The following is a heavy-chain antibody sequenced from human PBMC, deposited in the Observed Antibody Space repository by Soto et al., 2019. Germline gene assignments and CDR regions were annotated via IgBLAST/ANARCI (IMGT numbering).Heavy chain of an antibody. CDR3: ARDRSGTMIVVVITTFYYYYGMDV. V-gene: IGHV1-18*01. Sequence: VASVNVSCKASGYTFTSYGISWVRQAPGQGLEWMGWISAYNGNTNYAQKLQGRVTMTTDTSTSTAYMELRSLRSDDTAVYYCARDRSGTMIVVVITTFYYYYGMDVWGQGTTVTVSS. J-gene: IGHJ6*02. CDR1: GYTFTSYG. D-gene: IGHD3-22*01. CDR2: ISAYNGNT.